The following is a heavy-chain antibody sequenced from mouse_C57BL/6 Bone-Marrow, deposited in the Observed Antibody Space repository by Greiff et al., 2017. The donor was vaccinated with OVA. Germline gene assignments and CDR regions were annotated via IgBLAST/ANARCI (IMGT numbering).Heavy chain of an antibody. CDR2: IYPRSGNT. J-gene: IGHJ2*01. V-gene: IGHV1-81*01. CDR1: GYTFTSYG. Sequence: VKLQESGAELARPGASVKLSCKASGYTFTSYGISWVKQRTGQGLEWIGEIYPRSGNTYYNEKFKGKATLTADKSSSTAYMELRSLTSEDSAVYFCARYYGRAYFDYWGQGTTLTVSS. D-gene: IGHD1-1*01. CDR3: ARYYGRAYFDY.